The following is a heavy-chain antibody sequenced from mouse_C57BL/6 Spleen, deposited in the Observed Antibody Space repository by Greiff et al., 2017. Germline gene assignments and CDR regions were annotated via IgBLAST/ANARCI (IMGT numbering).Heavy chain of an antibody. V-gene: IGHV1-82*01. Sequence: VQLQQSGPELVKPGASVKISCKASGYAFSSSWMNWVKQRPGKGLEWIGRIYPGDGDTNYNGKCKGKGTLTADKSSSTAYMQLSSLTSEDSAVYFCARREDSSGYIPFYAMDYWGQGTSVIVSS. D-gene: IGHD3-2*02. CDR1: GYAFSSSW. CDR3: ARREDSSGYIPFYAMDY. CDR2: IYPGDGDT. J-gene: IGHJ4*01.